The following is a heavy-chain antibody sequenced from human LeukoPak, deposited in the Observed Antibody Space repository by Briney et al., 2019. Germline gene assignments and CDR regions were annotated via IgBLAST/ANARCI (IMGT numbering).Heavy chain of an antibody. CDR2: VDPEDYET. V-gene: IGHV1-24*01. D-gene: IGHD2-2*01. CDR1: GHTLTEIF. CDR3: ARVGAYCTSTSCLDY. J-gene: IGHJ4*02. Sequence: ASVKVSCKVSGHTLTEIFMHWVRQAPGKGFEWMGGVDPEDYETINAQKFQGRVTMTEDTSTDTAYMELSSLRSDDTAVYYCARVGAYCTSTSCLDYWGQGTLVTVSS.